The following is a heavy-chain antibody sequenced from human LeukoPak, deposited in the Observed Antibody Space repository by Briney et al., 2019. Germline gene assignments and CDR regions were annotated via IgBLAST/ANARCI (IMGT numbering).Heavy chain of an antibody. J-gene: IGHJ3*02. CDR3: AREFRLWKTFDM. V-gene: IGHV3-74*01. CDR1: GFTFSSYW. CDR2: INTDGSTT. Sequence: GGSLRLSCAASGFTFSSYWMNWVRQAPGKGLVWVSHINTDGSTTTYADSVKGRFTISRDNAKNTLYLQMNSLRAEDTAVYYCAREFRLWKTFDMWGQGTMVTVSS. D-gene: IGHD2-21*01.